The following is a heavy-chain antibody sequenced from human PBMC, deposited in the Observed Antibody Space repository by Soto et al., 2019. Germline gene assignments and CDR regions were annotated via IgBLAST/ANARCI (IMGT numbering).Heavy chain of an antibody. J-gene: IGHJ4*02. CDR1: GYSFTSTY. CDR3: ALKVVTYYDN. Sequence: QVQLVQSGAEVKKPGASVRISCRASGYSFTSTYVHWVRQAPGQGPEWMGIINPAGGTTYYAQKFQGRLTITNDTPTDTVFMDLNDLTSEDTAVYFCALKVVTYYDNWGQGTLLTVSS. D-gene: IGHD2-21*02. CDR2: INPAGGTT. V-gene: IGHV1-46*01.